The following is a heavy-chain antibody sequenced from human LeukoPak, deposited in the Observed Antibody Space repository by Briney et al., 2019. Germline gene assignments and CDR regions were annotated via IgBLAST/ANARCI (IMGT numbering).Heavy chain of an antibody. D-gene: IGHD3-10*01. CDR2: ISAYNGNT. J-gene: IGHJ4*02. Sequence: ASVKVSCKASGYTFTSYGISWVRQAPGQGLEWMGWISAYNGNTNYARKLQGRVTMTTDTSTSTAYMELRSLRSDDTAVYYCARVGRAYYGSGSYYVDYWGQGTLVTVSS. CDR1: GYTFTSYG. CDR3: ARVGRAYYGSGSYYVDY. V-gene: IGHV1-18*01.